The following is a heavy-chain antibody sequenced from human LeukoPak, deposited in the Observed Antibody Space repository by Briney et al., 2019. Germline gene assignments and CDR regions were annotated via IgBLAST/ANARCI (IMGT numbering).Heavy chain of an antibody. D-gene: IGHD1-26*01. Sequence: PSETLSLTCTVSGGSISSSSYYWGWIRQPPGKGLEWIGSIYYSGSTYYNPSLKSRVTISVDTSKNQFSLKLSSVTAADTAVYYCARFDLGGGSYYLFDYWGQGTLVTVSS. J-gene: IGHJ4*02. CDR1: GGSISSSSYY. V-gene: IGHV4-39*01. CDR2: IYYSGST. CDR3: ARFDLGGGSYYLFDY.